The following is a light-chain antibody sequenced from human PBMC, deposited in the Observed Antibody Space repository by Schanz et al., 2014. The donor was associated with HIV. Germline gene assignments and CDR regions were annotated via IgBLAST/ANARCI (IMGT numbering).Light chain of an antibody. J-gene: IGKJ4*01. Sequence: EIVMTQSPATLSVSPGERATLSCRASQSVSSNLAWYQQKPGQAPRLLIYDASTRATGIPARFSGRGSGTDFTLTIIRLEPEDFAVYYCLQYGSSPTFGGGTKVEIK. CDR3: LQYGSSPT. CDR1: QSVSSN. CDR2: DAS. V-gene: IGKV3-15*01.